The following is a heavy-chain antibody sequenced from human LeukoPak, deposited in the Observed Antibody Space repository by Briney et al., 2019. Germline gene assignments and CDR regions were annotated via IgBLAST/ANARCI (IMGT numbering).Heavy chain of an antibody. CDR2: IYYSGST. CDR3: ASSANYGGNSGYFDY. CDR1: GGSISSGGYY. J-gene: IGHJ4*02. V-gene: IGHV4-39*01. D-gene: IGHD4-23*01. Sequence: SQTLSLTCTVSGGSISSGGYYWSWIRQPPGKGLEWIGSIYYSGSTYYNPSLKSRVTISVDTSKNQFSLKLSSVTAADTAVYYCASSANYGGNSGYFDYWGQGTLVTVSS.